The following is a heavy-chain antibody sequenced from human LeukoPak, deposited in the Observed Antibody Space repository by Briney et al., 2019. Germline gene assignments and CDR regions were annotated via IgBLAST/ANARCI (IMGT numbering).Heavy chain of an antibody. CDR1: GGSISSSSYY. D-gene: IGHD4-17*01. CDR3: ARQHSSYGDFNNWFDP. CDR2: IYYSGST. Sequence: SETLSLTCTVSGGSISSSSYYWGWIRQPPGKGLEWIGSIYYSGSTCYNPSLKSRVTISVDTSKNQFSLKLSSVTAADTAVYYCARQHSSYGDFNNWFDPWGQGTLVTVSS. V-gene: IGHV4-39*01. J-gene: IGHJ5*02.